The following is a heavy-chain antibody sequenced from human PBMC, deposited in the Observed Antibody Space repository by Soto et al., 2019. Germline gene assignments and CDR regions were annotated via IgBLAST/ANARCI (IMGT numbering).Heavy chain of an antibody. CDR1: GFTFSDYS. D-gene: IGHD2-15*01. V-gene: IGHV3-21*01. Sequence: EVQLVESGGGLVKPGGSPRLSCAASGFTFSDYSMLWVRQAPGKGLEWLSFIPNVGNYIFYSDSVKGRFTIFRDNAKKSVYVQMTILRVDDTAIYYCARDNGYCRGDGCNRGAFDLWGQGTMVTVSS. CDR2: IPNVGNYI. CDR3: ARDNGYCRGDGCNRGAFDL. J-gene: IGHJ3*01.